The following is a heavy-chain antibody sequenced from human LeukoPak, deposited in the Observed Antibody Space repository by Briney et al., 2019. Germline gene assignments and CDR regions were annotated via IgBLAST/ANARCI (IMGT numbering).Heavy chain of an antibody. J-gene: IGHJ5*02. D-gene: IGHD2-15*01. Sequence: SETLSLTCAVSGGSISSGGYSWSWIRQPPGKGLEWIGYIYYSGSTYYNPSLKSRVTISVDTSKNQFSLKLSSVTAADTAVYYCAGIVVVVAANGPVSGDWFDPWGQGTLVTVSS. CDR3: AGIVVVVAANGPVSGDWFDP. V-gene: IGHV4-30-4*07. CDR1: GGSISSGGYS. CDR2: IYYSGST.